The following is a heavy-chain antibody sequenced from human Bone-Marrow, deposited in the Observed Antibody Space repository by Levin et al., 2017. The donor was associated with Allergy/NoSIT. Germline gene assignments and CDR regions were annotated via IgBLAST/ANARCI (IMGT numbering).Heavy chain of an antibody. CDR3: ARDMGYGANYWFFDL. Sequence: ASVKVSCKASGYTFTSYGLVWVRQAPGQGLEWMGWISGYNGNTNYAQKFLGRVAMTTDTSTYTAYMELRNLRPDQTAVYYWARDMGYGANYWFFDLWGRGTLVTVSS. CDR1: GYTFTSYG. D-gene: IGHD4-23*01. CDR2: ISGYNGNT. V-gene: IGHV1-18*01. J-gene: IGHJ2*01.